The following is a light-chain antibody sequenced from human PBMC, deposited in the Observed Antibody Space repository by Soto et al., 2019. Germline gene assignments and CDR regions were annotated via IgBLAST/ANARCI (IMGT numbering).Light chain of an antibody. Sequence: DIHLTQSPSSHSASVGDRVTITCRASQAITNNLAWYQQKPGNPPRLLIYEESTLHSGVPSRFSGRKVGTQFILTIDSLQPEDFATYYCQQVKSYPRTFGGGTKVDIK. CDR1: QAITNN. CDR3: QQVKSYPRT. V-gene: IGKV1-9*01. J-gene: IGKJ4*01. CDR2: EES.